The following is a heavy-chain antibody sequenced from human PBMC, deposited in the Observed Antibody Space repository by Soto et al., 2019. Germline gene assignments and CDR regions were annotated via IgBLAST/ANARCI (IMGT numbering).Heavy chain of an antibody. CDR1: GFTFGSYA. D-gene: IGHD2-21*02. J-gene: IGHJ4*02. CDR3: ARVGIVVVTAWLDY. V-gene: IGHV3-30-3*01. Sequence: GGSLRLSCAASGFTFGSYAMHCVRKAPGKGLGWVAVISYDGSNKYYADSVKGRFTISRDNSKNTLYLQMNSLRAEDTAVYYCARVGIVVVTAWLDYWGQGTLVTVSS. CDR2: ISYDGSNK.